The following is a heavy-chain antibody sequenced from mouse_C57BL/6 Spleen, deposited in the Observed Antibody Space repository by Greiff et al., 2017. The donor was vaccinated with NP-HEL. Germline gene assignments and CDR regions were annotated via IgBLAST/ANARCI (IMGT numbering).Heavy chain of an antibody. J-gene: IGHJ2*01. Sequence: QVQLKQPGTELVKPGASVKLSCKASGYTFTSYWMHWVKQRPGQGLEWIGNINPSNGGTNYNEKFKSKATLTVDKSSSTAYMQLSSLTSEDSAVYYCARSGYGNWDYFDYWGQGTTLTVSS. CDR3: ARSGYGNWDYFDY. CDR2: INPSNGGT. CDR1: GYTFTSYW. D-gene: IGHD2-1*01. V-gene: IGHV1-53*01.